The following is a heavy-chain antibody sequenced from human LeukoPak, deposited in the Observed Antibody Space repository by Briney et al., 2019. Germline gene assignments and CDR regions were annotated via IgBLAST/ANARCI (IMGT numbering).Heavy chain of an antibody. CDR1: GFTFSSYW. CDR2: INSDGSST. J-gene: IGHJ4*02. Sequence: PGGSLRLSCAASGFTFSSYWMHWVRQAPGKGLVWVSRINSDGSSTSYADSVKGRFTISRDNAKNTLYLQMNSLRAEDTAVYYCARDRGSGWYESAFDYWGQGTLVTVSS. V-gene: IGHV3-74*01. D-gene: IGHD6-19*01. CDR3: ARDRGSGWYESAFDY.